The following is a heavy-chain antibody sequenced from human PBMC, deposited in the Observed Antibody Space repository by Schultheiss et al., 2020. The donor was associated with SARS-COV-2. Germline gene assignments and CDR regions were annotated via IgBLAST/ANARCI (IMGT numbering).Heavy chain of an antibody. D-gene: IGHD6-19*01. Sequence: SETLSLTCAVSGGSISSSNWWSWVRQPPGKGLEWIGEIYHSGSTNYNPSLKSRVTISVDKSKNQFSLKLSSVTAADTAVYYCTTEESAVADDYYYYGMDVWGQGTTVTVSS. J-gene: IGHJ6*02. CDR3: TTEESAVADDYYYYGMDV. CDR2: IYHSGST. V-gene: IGHV4-4*02. CDR1: GGSISSSNW.